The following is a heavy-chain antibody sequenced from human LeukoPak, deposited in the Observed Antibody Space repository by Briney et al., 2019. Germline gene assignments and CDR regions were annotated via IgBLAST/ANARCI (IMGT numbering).Heavy chain of an antibody. CDR3: ARYSGSYRFDAFDI. Sequence: SETLSLTCTVSGGSISSTSYSWGWIRQPPGKGLEWIGNIYYSGSTYYNPSLKSRVTISVDTSKSQFSLKLSSVTAADTAVYYCARYSGSYRFDAFDIWGQGTMVTVSS. CDR2: IYYSGST. CDR1: GGSISSTSYS. D-gene: IGHD1-26*01. V-gene: IGHV4-39*01. J-gene: IGHJ3*02.